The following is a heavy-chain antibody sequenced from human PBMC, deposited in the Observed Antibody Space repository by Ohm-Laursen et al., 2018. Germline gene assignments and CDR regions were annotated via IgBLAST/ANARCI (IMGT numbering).Heavy chain of an antibody. CDR3: ARERIAVVDYGMDV. CDR1: GYTFSDYY. CDR2: INTNSGGA. J-gene: IGHJ6*02. Sequence: GASVKVSCKASGYTFSDYYIHWVRQAPGQGLEWMGWINTNSGGANYAQKFQGRVTMTRDTSISTAYMELSRLISDDTAVYYCARERIAVVDYGMDVWGQGQGTTVTVSS. D-gene: IGHD3-22*01. V-gene: IGHV1-2*02.